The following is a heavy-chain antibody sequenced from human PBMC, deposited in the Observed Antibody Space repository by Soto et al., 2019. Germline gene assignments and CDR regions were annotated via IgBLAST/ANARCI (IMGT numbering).Heavy chain of an antibody. D-gene: IGHD1-26*01. Sequence: ASVKVSCKASGYTFTGYYMHWVRQATGQGLEWMGWINPNSGGTNYAQKFQGRVTMTRDTSISTAYMELSRLRSDDTAVYYCARYSGSYSDAFDIWGQGTMVTVSS. J-gene: IGHJ3*02. CDR1: GYTFTGYY. CDR3: ARYSGSYSDAFDI. CDR2: INPNSGGT. V-gene: IGHV1-2*02.